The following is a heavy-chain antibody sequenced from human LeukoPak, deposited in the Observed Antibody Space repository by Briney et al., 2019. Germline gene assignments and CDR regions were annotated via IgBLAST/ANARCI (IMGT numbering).Heavy chain of an antibody. J-gene: IGHJ4*02. Sequence: GGSLRLSCAASGSTFSSYAMSWVRQAPGKGLEWVSSISASGGATYSADSVKGRFTLSRDNSKNTLYLQMNSLRADDTAVYHCAKERDGDYVRYTHYWGQGTLVTVSS. V-gene: IGHV3-23*01. CDR2: ISASGGAT. CDR3: AKERDGDYVRYTHY. D-gene: IGHD4-17*01. CDR1: GSTFSSYA.